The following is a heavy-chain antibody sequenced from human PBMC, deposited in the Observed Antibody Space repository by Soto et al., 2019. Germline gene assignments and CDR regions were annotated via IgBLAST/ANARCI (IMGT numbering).Heavy chain of an antibody. J-gene: IGHJ4*02. CDR3: ARDGGRHSGGIDY. CDR1: GGTFSSYS. D-gene: IGHD1-26*01. CDR2: IIPIFGTA. Sequence: QVQLVQSGAEVKKPGSSVKVSCKASGGTFSSYSINWVRQAPGQGLEWMGEIIPIFGTANYAQKLQGRVTITADESTSTAYMELSSLRPEDTAVYYCARDGGRHSGGIDYGGQGTLVTVSS. V-gene: IGHV1-69*01.